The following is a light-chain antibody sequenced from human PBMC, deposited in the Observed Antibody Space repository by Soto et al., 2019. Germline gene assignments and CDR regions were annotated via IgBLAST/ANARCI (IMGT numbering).Light chain of an antibody. Sequence: EIVMTQSPSTLSVSPGERATLNCRASQSVSSNLAWYQQKPGQAPRLLIYGASTRATGIPARFSGSGSGTEFTLTISSLQSEDFAVYYCQQYKNWPPTWAFGQGTKVDIK. CDR2: GAS. V-gene: IGKV3-15*01. J-gene: IGKJ1*01. CDR3: QQYKNWPPTWA. CDR1: QSVSSN.